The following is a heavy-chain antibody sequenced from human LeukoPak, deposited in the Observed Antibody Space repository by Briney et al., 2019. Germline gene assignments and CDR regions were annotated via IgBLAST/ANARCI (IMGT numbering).Heavy chain of an antibody. Sequence: GESLRLSCAASGFTFSDYSMNWVRQAPGKGLEWVSSISSSSSYIFYADSVRGRFSISRDNAKNSLYLQMNSLRAEDTAVYYCARDPFNIVVPAALAFDYWGQGTLVTVSS. CDR2: ISSSSSYI. D-gene: IGHD2-2*01. CDR3: ARDPFNIVVPAALAFDY. J-gene: IGHJ4*02. CDR1: GFTFSDYS. V-gene: IGHV3-21*01.